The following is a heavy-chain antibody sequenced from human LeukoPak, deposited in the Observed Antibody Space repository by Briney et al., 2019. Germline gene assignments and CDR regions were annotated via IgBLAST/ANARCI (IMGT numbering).Heavy chain of an antibody. V-gene: IGHV4-59*12. CDR2: IYYSGST. Sequence: SETLSLTCTVSGGSISSYYWSWIRQPPGKGLEWIGYIYYSGSTNYNPSLKSRVTISVDTSKNQFSLKLSSVTAADTAVYYCARAPRPLRGYSYGFDYWGQGTLVTVSS. CDR1: GGSISSYY. J-gene: IGHJ4*02. D-gene: IGHD5-18*01. CDR3: ARAPRPLRGYSYGFDY.